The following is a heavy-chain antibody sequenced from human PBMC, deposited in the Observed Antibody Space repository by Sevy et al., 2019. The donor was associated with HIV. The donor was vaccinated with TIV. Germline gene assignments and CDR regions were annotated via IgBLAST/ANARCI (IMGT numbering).Heavy chain of an antibody. CDR1: GFTFSRYD. D-gene: IGHD1-26*01. J-gene: IGHJ3*02. CDR2: IGTAGDT. CDR3: ARGTRYSGSYYLGDDAFDI. V-gene: IGHV3-13*01. Sequence: GGSLRLSCAASGFTFSRYDMHWVRQATGKGLEWVSSIGTAGDTYYPGSVKGRFTISRENAKKSLYCQMNSLRAGDTAVYYCARGTRYSGSYYLGDDAFDIWGQGTMVTVSS.